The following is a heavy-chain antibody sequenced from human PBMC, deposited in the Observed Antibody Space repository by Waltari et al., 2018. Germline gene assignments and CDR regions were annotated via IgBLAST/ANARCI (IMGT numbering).Heavy chain of an antibody. CDR3: ATYPSYYDSSGYFVA. V-gene: IGHV1-24*01. CDR1: GGTFSSYA. J-gene: IGHJ5*02. Sequence: QVQLVQSGAEVKKPGSSVKVSCKASGGTFSSYAISWVRQAPGQGLEWMGGFDPEDGETIYAQKFQGRVTMTEETSTDTAYMELSSLRSEDTAVYYCATYPSYYDSSGYFVAWGQGTLVTVSS. CDR2: FDPEDGET. D-gene: IGHD3-22*01.